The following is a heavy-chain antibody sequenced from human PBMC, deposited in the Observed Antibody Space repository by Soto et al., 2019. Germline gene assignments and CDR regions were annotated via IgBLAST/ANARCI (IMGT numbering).Heavy chain of an antibody. CDR1: GFIFSSKW. CDR2: INSDGSSP. V-gene: IGHV3-74*03. Sequence: EVQLVQSGGGLVQPGGSLRLSCTASGFIFSSKWMHWVRQAPGKGLVWVSRINSDGSSPTYADSVKGRFTISRDKARNTLYLQLDSLRAEDTAVYYCVLPFDDRSWGQGTLVTVSS. D-gene: IGHD1-1*01. CDR3: VLPFDDRS. J-gene: IGHJ5*02.